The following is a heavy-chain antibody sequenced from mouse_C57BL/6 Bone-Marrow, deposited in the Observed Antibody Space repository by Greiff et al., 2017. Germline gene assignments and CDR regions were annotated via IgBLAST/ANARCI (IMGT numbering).Heavy chain of an antibody. Sequence: VQLQESGPGLVQPSQSLSITCTVSGFSLTSYGVHWVRQSPGKGLEWLGVIWSGGSTDYNAAFISRLSISKDNSKSQVFFKMNSLQADDTAIYYCARKDYYYGSSYYYAMDYWGQGTSVTVSS. CDR3: ARKDYYYGSSYYYAMDY. J-gene: IGHJ4*01. CDR2: IWSGGST. V-gene: IGHV2-2*01. D-gene: IGHD1-1*01. CDR1: GFSLTSYG.